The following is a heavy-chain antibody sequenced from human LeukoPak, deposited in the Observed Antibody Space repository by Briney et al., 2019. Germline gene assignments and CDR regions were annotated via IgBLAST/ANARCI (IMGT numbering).Heavy chain of an antibody. V-gene: IGHV3-30*17. CDR3: ARGPGPIAGAKNPFDI. CDR1: GLTFSSYA. CDR2: ISYDGSNK. D-gene: IGHD1-26*01. Sequence: GGSLRLSCAASGLTFSSYAMHWVRQAPGKGLEWVAVISYDGSNKYYADSGKGRFTISGDKSKNTLYLQMNSLRPEDTAFYYCARGPGPIAGAKNPFDIWGQGTMVTVSS. J-gene: IGHJ3*02.